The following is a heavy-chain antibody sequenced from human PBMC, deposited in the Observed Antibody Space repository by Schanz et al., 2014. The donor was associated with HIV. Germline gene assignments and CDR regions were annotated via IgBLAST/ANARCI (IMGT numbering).Heavy chain of an antibody. CDR1: GFTFSDYG. CDR2: IWNDGSNT. Sequence: QVQLVESGGGVVQPGRSLRLSCAASGFTFSDYGMHWVRQAPGKGLEWVAVIWNDGSNTFYADSVKGRFTISRDNSKKTVFLQMNNLRAEDTAVYYCAKDRNWYDSKYRGKGNYYYFYGMDFWGQGTTVTVS. V-gene: IGHV3-33*06. CDR3: AKDRNWYDSKYRGKGNYYYFYGMDF. D-gene: IGHD3-22*01. J-gene: IGHJ6*02.